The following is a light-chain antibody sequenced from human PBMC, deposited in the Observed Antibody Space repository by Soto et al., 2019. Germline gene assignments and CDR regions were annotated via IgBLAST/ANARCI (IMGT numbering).Light chain of an antibody. CDR3: QAWDSSTVV. J-gene: IGLJ2*01. Sequence: SYELTQPPSVSVSPGQTASITCSGDKLGDKYACWYQQRPSQSPVLVIYQDRKRPSGIPERFSGSNSGNTATLTISGTQAMDEADYYCQAWDSSTVVFGGGTKLTVL. CDR2: QDR. CDR1: KLGDKY. V-gene: IGLV3-1*01.